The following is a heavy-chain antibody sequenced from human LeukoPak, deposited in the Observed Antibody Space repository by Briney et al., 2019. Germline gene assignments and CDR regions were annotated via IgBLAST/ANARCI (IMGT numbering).Heavy chain of an antibody. CDR1: GGSISSSSYY. D-gene: IGHD2-2*01. V-gene: IGHV4-61*05. CDR3: ARGVRYCSSTSCYWYWFDP. CDR2: IYYSGST. Sequence: SETLSLTCTVSGGSISSSSYYWGWIRQPPGKGLEWIGYIYYSGSTNYNPSLKSRVTISVDTSKNQFSLKLSSVTAADTAVYYCARGVRYCSSTSCYWYWFDPWGQGTLVTVSS. J-gene: IGHJ5*02.